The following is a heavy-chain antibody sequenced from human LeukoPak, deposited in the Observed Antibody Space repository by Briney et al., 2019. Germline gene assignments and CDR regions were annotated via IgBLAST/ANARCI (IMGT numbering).Heavy chain of an antibody. CDR2: IYGDGSRI. CDR3: TSDTVDTAVGIGY. V-gene: IGHV3-74*01. CDR1: GFTFSRHW. J-gene: IGHJ4*02. D-gene: IGHD5-18*01. Sequence: PGGSLRLSCAASGFTFSRHWMHWVRQAPGKGLVWVSRIYGDGSRISYADSVKGRFTISRDNAKNTLFLQMNSLRAEDTAVYYCTSDTVDTAVGIGYWGQGTLVTVSS.